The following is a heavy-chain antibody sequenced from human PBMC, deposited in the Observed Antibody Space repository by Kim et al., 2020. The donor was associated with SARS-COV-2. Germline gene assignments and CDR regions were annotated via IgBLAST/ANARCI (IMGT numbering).Heavy chain of an antibody. J-gene: IGHJ5*02. CDR1: EDSVSSNSVA. CDR3: TRGNFRNWFDP. Sequence: SQTLSLTCAISEDSVSSNSVAWNWIRQSPSRGLEWLGRTYYRSKWYYDYAESVKSRMTINPDTSKNQFSLQLNSVTPEDTAVYFCTRGNFRNWFDPWGQGTLVTVSS. V-gene: IGHV6-1*01. CDR2: TYYRSKWYY.